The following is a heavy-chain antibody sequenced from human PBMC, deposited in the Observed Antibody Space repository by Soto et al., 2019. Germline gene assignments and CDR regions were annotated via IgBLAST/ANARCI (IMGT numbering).Heavy chain of an antibody. J-gene: IGHJ4*03. Sequence: TSETLSLTCTVSGGSVSSYYWNWIRQPAGKGMEWIGRIYTGGSTNYNPSLKSRVTLSVDTSKNQFSLRLTSVTAADTAVYYCARASVGPPVGGSWTMPFDFWGHGTLVTV. D-gene: IGHD2-15*01. CDR2: IYTGGST. V-gene: IGHV4-4*07. CDR3: ARASVGPPVGGSWTMPFDF. CDR1: GGSVSSYY.